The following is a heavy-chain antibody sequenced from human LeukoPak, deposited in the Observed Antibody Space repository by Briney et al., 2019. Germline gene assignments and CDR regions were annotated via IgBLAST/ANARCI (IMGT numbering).Heavy chain of an antibody. CDR2: ISGSGGST. V-gene: IGHV3-23*01. D-gene: IGHD3-9*01. CDR3: AKDSYAILAGYRYYFDY. CDR1: GFTFRSYA. Sequence: PGGSLRLSCAASGFTFRSYAMSWVRQAPGKGLEWVSAISGSGGSTYYADSVKGRFTISRDNSKNTLYLQMNSLRAEDTAVYYCAKDSYAILAGYRYYFDYWGQGTLVTVSS. J-gene: IGHJ4*02.